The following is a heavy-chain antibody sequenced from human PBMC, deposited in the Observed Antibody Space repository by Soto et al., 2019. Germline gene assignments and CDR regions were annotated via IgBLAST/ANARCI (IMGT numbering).Heavy chain of an antibody. CDR3: ARGPLVARSGGSPNDY. D-gene: IGHD2-15*01. V-gene: IGHV1-69*01. CDR2: IIPILGAA. CDR1: GGSFRRYA. Sequence: QVQLVQSGAEVQKPGSSVKVSCKTFGGSFRRYAITWVRQAPGQGLEWMGGIIPILGAANYAQKFQGRVTISADESTNTSYMEMHRLTSDDTAVYYCARGPLVARSGGSPNDYWGQGTLVTVSS. J-gene: IGHJ4*02.